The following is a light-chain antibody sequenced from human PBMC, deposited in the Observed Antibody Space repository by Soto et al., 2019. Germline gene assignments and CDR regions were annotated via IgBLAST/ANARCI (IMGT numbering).Light chain of an antibody. J-gene: IGLJ2*01. V-gene: IGLV3-9*01. Sequence: SYELTQPLSVSVALGQTAKITCGGNNIGSKNVHWYQQKSGQAPVLVIYRDTNRPSGIPERFSGSNSGNTATLTISRAQGGDEADYYCDVWDSSTVVFGGGTKLTVL. CDR3: DVWDSSTVV. CDR1: NIGSKN. CDR2: RDT.